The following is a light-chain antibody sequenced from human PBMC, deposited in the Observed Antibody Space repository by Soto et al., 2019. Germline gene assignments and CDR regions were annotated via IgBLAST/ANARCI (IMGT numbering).Light chain of an antibody. CDR1: NIGSKS. Sequence: SYELTQPPSVSVAPGKTARITCGGNNIGSKSVHWYQQKPGQAPVLVIYYDSDRPSGIPERFSGSNSGNTATLTISRVEAGDEADYYGQVWNKTGDQWVFGGGTTLTAL. J-gene: IGLJ2*01. CDR3: QVWNKTGDQWV. CDR2: YDS. V-gene: IGLV3-21*04.